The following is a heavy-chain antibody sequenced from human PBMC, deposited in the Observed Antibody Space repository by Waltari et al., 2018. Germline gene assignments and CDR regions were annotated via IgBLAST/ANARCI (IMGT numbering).Heavy chain of an antibody. CDR2: ISSSSSYI. J-gene: IGHJ6*02. CDR3: ATGDTSSNGMDV. V-gene: IGHV3-21*01. Sequence: EVQLVESGGGLVKPGGSLRLSGEAAGFTFGGDTMNGGRQAPGKGLECVSSISSSSSYIYYADSVKGRFTISRDNAKNSLYLQMNSLRAEDTAVYYCATGDTSSNGMDVWGQGTTVTVSS. D-gene: IGHD3-10*01. CDR1: GFTFGGDT.